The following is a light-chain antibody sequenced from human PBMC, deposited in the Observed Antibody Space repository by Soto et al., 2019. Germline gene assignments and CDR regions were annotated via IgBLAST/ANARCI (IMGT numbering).Light chain of an antibody. CDR3: QQYYSTPLA. J-gene: IGKJ1*01. V-gene: IGKV4-1*01. CDR2: WAS. CDR1: QSVLYSSNNKNY. Sequence: DIVMTQSPDSLAVSLGERDTINCKSSQSVLYSSNNKNYLAWYQQKPRQPPKLLIYWASTRESGVPDRFSRSGSGTDFTLTISSLQAEDVAVYYCQQYYSTPLAFGQGTKVEIK.